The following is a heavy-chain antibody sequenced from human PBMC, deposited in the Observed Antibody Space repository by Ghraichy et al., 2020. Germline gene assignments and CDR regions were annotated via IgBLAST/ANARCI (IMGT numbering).Heavy chain of an antibody. CDR2: ISYTGNT. Sequence: SQTLSLTCTVSGGSISSHFWSWIRQPPGKGLEWIGYISYTGNTNYSPSLGGRATISLDTSKNQFSLSLTSVTAADTAVYYCSRRGRGYSLYYYGLDVWGPGTAVTVSS. CDR1: GGSISSHF. J-gene: IGHJ6*02. D-gene: IGHD5-18*01. CDR3: SRRGRGYSLYYYGLDV. V-gene: IGHV4-59*08.